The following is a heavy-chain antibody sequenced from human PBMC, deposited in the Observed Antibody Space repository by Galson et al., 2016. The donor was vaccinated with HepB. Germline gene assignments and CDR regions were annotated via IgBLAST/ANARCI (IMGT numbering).Heavy chain of an antibody. CDR1: GGSISSYY. CDR3: ARGRYSNPH. V-gene: IGHV4-59*01. J-gene: IGHJ4*02. Sequence: ETLSLTCTVSGGSISSYYWSWIRQPPGKGLEWIGFIYYSGSTKYNPSLLSRVTISVDTSKNQFSLKLSSVTAADTAVYYCARGRYSNPHWGQGTLVTVSS. CDR2: IYYSGST. D-gene: IGHD6-13*01.